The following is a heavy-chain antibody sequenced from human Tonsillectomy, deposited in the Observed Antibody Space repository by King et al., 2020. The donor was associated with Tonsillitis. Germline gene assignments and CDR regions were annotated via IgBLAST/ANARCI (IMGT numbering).Heavy chain of an antibody. D-gene: IGHD3-3*01. CDR3: ARGHLPRGEDFGSGYYPYYDDYYMDV. Sequence: VQLVESGGGLVKPGGSLRLSCAASGFTFSSYSMNWVRQAPGKGLEWVSSISSSSSYIYYADSVKGRFTISRDNAKNSLYLQMNSLRAEDTAVYYCARGHLPRGEDFGSGYYPYYDDYYMDVWGKGTTVTVAS. CDR2: ISSSSSYI. V-gene: IGHV3-21*01. CDR1: GFTFSSYS. J-gene: IGHJ6*03.